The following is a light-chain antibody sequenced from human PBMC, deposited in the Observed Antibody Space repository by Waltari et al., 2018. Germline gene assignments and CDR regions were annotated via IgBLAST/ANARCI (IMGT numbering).Light chain of an antibody. CDR3: SSYVGSNNPV. CDR2: EVS. CDR1: SSDLGGYDF. Sequence: QSALTPPPSASGSPGQSVTISCTGTSSDLGGYDFVSWYQHHPGKAPKLMIYEVSKRPSGVPDRFSGSKSGNTASLTVSGLQAEDEADYYCSSYVGSNNPVFGGGTKLTVL. V-gene: IGLV2-8*01. J-gene: IGLJ2*01.